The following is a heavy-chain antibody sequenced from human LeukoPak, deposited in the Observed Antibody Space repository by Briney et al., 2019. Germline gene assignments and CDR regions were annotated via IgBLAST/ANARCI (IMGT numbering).Heavy chain of an antibody. CDR3: AKDYSSSWYVYNWFDP. D-gene: IGHD6-13*01. V-gene: IGHV3-53*01. Sequence: GGSLRLSCTVSGFTVSSNSMSWVRQAPGKGLEWVSFIYSGGNTHYSDSVKGRFTISRDNSKNTLYLQMNSLRAEDTAVYYCAKDYSSSWYVYNWFDPWGQGTLVTVSS. CDR2: IYSGGNT. CDR1: GFTVSSNS. J-gene: IGHJ5*02.